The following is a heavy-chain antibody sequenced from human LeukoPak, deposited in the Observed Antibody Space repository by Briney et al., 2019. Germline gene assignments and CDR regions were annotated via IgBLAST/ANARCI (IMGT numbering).Heavy chain of an antibody. CDR3: SRGGVNYWNPRY. Sequence: GGSLRLSCVASGFTVSNYYMSWVRQAPGKGLERVSLLYTGDTTYYAESVEGRFTISRDDSKNTIYLQMNTLRAEDTAVYYCSRGGVNYWNPRYWGQGTLVTVSS. CDR1: GFTVSNYY. J-gene: IGHJ4*01. V-gene: IGHV3-53*01. D-gene: IGHD1-1*01. CDR2: LYTGDTT.